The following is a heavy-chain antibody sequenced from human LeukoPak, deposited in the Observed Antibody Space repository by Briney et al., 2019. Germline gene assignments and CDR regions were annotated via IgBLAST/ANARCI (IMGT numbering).Heavy chain of an antibody. CDR3: ARWKGAPGYYFDC. Sequence: GGSLRLSCAPSGFTFSSYGMHWVRQAPGKGLEWVAVIWYDGSRQYYADSVKGRFTISRDNSKNMLNLQMNSLRAEDTAVYYCARWKGAPGYYFDCWGQGTPVTVSS. V-gene: IGHV3-33*01. D-gene: IGHD1-26*01. CDR1: GFTFSSYG. CDR2: IWYDGSRQ. J-gene: IGHJ4*02.